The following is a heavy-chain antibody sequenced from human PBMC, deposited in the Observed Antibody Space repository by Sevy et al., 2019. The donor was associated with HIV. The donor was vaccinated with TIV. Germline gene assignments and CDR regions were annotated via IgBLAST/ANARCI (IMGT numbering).Heavy chain of an antibody. CDR2: IYYSGST. CDR1: GGSISSSSYY. D-gene: IGHD2-15*01. V-gene: IGHV4-39*01. CDR3: ASHKGQYGGNLQEPFDY. J-gene: IGHJ4*02. Sequence: SETLSLTCTVSGGSISSSSYYWGWIRQPPGKGLGWIGSIYYSGSTYYNPSLKSRVTISVDTSKNQFSLKLSSVTAADTAVYYCASHKGQYGGNLQEPFDYWGQGTLVTVSS.